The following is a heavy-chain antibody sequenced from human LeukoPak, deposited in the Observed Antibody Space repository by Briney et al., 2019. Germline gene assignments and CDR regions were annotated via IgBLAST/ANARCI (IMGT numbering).Heavy chain of an antibody. CDR1: GFTFSSCS. CDR2: ISSSSTYI. D-gene: IGHD2-15*01. Sequence: GGSLRLSCAASGFTFSSCSMHWVRQAPGKGLEWVSSISSSSTYIHYADSVKGRFTISRDNAKNSLYLQMNSLRAEDTAVYYCARILVVFDYWGQGTQVTVSS. J-gene: IGHJ4*02. CDR3: ARILVVFDY. V-gene: IGHV3-21*01.